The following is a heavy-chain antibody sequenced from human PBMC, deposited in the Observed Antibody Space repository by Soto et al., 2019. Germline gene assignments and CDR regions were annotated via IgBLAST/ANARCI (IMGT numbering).Heavy chain of an antibody. V-gene: IGHV4-34*01. J-gene: IGHJ3*01. CDR1: GGSFSGYY. Sequence: PSETLSLTFAVYGGSFSGYYWSWIRQPPGKGLEWIGEINHSGSTNYNPSLKSRVTISVDTSKNQFSLKLSSVTAADTAVYYCARLGWLRHQAFDVWGQGTMVTVSS. CDR2: INHSGST. CDR3: ARLGWLRHQAFDV. D-gene: IGHD5-12*01.